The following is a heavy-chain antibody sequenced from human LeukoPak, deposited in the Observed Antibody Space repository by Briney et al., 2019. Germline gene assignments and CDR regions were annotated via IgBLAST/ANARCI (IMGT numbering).Heavy chain of an antibody. Sequence: VASVKVSCKASGYTSTSYYMHWVRQAPGQGLEWMGMINPSGGSTSYAQKFQGRVTMTRDTSTSTVYMELSSLRSEDTAVYYCARDQQRGFDYWGQGTLVTVSS. D-gene: IGHD6-13*01. V-gene: IGHV1-46*01. J-gene: IGHJ4*02. CDR3: ARDQQRGFDY. CDR2: INPSGGST. CDR1: GYTSTSYY.